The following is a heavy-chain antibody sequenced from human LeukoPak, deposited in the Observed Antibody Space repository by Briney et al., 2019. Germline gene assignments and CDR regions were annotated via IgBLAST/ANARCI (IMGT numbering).Heavy chain of an antibody. CDR3: ARLAKIENRSLAYYFDY. CDR2: IFYTGTA. Sequence: SETLSLTCTVPGGSISSYYWSWVRQPPGKGLEYIGYIFYTGTANYNPSLKSRVTILVDTSKNQFSLKLISVTAADSAVYYCARLAKIENRSLAYYFDYWGQGILVTVSS. J-gene: IGHJ4*02. CDR1: GGSISSYY. V-gene: IGHV4-59*01. D-gene: IGHD1-26*01.